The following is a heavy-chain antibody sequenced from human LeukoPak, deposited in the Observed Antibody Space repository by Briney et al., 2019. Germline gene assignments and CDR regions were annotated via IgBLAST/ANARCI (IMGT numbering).Heavy chain of an antibody. CDR2: IYYSGST. CDR1: GGSFSGYY. CDR3: ARETYYYDSNGYYYYYFDY. V-gene: IGHV4-59*01. J-gene: IGHJ4*02. D-gene: IGHD3-22*01. Sequence: PSETLSLTCAVYGGSFSGYYWSWIRQSPGKGLEWIGYIYYSGSTNHNPSLKSRVTISVGTSKSQFSLKLSSVTAADTAVYYCARETYYYDSNGYYYYYFDYWGQGTLVTVSS.